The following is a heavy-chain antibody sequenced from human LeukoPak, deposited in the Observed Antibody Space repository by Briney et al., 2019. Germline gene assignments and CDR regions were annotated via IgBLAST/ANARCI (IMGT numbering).Heavy chain of an antibody. CDR3: ARDRGTWVRWQAFDI. CDR1: GGSISSSSYY. Sequence: SETLSLTCTVSGGSISSSSYYWGWIRQPPGKGLEWIGSISYSGSTYYNPSLKSRVTISVDTSKNQLSLKMSSVTAADTAVYYCARDRGTWVRWQAFDIWGQGTMVTVSS. J-gene: IGHJ3*02. D-gene: IGHD3-10*01. CDR2: ISYSGST. V-gene: IGHV4-39*07.